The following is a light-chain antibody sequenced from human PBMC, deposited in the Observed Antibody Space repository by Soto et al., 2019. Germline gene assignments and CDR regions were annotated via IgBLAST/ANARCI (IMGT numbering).Light chain of an antibody. J-gene: IGKJ2*01. V-gene: IGKV3-20*01. CDR2: GAS. CDR3: QQYGSSPNT. CDR1: QSVSSSY. Sequence: EIVLTQSPGTLSLSPGERATLSCRASQSVSSSYLAWYQPKPGQAPRLLIYGASSRATGIPDRFSGSGSGTDSTLTISRLEPEDFAVYYCQQYGSSPNTFGQGTKLEIK.